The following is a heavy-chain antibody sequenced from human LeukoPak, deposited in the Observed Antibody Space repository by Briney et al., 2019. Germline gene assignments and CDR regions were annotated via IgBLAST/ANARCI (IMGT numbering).Heavy chain of an antibody. D-gene: IGHD4-23*01. CDR1: GFTFSTYA. CDR2: ISGSATGGNT. Sequence: PGGSLRLSCAASGFTFSTYAMSWGRQAPGEGVEWGSTISGSATGGNTYYAASVKGPFTISRDNSKNTLFLPMTRLTAEDTAVYYCTKKSPYGGADYRGPGTPGTFS. CDR3: TKKSPYGGADY. V-gene: IGHV3-23*01. J-gene: IGHJ4*02.